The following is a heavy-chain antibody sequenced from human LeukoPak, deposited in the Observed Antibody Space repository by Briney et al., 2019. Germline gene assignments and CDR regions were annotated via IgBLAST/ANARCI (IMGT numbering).Heavy chain of an antibody. CDR1: GGSISSYY. V-gene: IGHV4-4*07. CDR2: IYTSGST. J-gene: IGHJ4*02. D-gene: IGHD1-14*01. Sequence: SETLSLTCTVSGGSISSYYWSWIRQPAGKGLEWIGRIYTSGSTNYNPSLKSRVTMSVDTSKNQFSLKLSSVTAADTAVYYCARSGGEAPRSRTHYDYWGQGTLVTVSS. CDR3: ARSGGEAPRSRTHYDY.